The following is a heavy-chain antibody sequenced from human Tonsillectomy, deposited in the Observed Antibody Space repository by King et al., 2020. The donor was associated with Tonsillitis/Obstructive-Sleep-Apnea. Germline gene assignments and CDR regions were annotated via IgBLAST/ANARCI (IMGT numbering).Heavy chain of an antibody. Sequence: VQLVESGGGLVQPGGSLRLSCAASGFTFSSYEMNWVRQAPGKGLEWVSYISSSGSTIYYADSVKGRFTISRDNAKNSLYLQMNSLRAEDTAVYYCARRYQLPPNYYSYYGMDVWGQGTTVTVSS. V-gene: IGHV3-48*03. CDR3: ARRYQLPPNYYSYYGMDV. J-gene: IGHJ6*02. CDR2: ISSSGSTI. CDR1: GFTFSSYE. D-gene: IGHD2-2*01.